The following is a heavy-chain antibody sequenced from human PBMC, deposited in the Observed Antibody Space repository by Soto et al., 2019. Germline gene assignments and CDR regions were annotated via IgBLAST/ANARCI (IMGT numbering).Heavy chain of an antibody. J-gene: IGHJ6*02. CDR2: IYYSGST. V-gene: IGHV4-39*01. CDR1: GGSISSSSYY. D-gene: IGHD4-4*01. CDR3: ARTGAERGYYSYYYGMDV. Sequence: SETLSLTCTVSGGSISSSSYYWGWIRQPPGKGLEWIGSIYYSGSTYYNPSLKSRVTISVDTSKNQFSLKLSSVTAADTAVYYCARTGAERGYYSYYYGMDVWGQGTTVTVSS.